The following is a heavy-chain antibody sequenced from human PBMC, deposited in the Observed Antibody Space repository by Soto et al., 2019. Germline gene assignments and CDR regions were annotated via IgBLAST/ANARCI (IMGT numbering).Heavy chain of an antibody. CDR1: GFTFSSYG. V-gene: IGHV3-33*01. Sequence: QVQLVESGGGVVQPGRSLRLSCAASGFTFSSYGMHWVRQAPGTGLEWVAVIWYDGSNKYYADSVKGRFTISRDNSKNTLYLQMNSQRAEDTAVYYCARASGYRSRGDAFDSWGQGTMVTVSS. J-gene: IGHJ3*02. CDR2: IWYDGSNK. CDR3: ARASGYRSRGDAFDS. D-gene: IGHD2-15*01.